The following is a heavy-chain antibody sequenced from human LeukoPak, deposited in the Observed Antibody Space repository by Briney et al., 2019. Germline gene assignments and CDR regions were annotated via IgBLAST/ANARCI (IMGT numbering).Heavy chain of an antibody. D-gene: IGHD6-13*01. V-gene: IGHV1-2*02. Sequence: ASVKVSCKASGYTFTGYYMHWVRQAPGQGLEWMGWINPNSGGTNYAQKFQGRVTMTRDTSISTAYMELSRLRSDDTAVYYCAREVMGVAAYIDYWGQGTLVTVSP. CDR3: AREVMGVAAYIDY. CDR1: GYTFTGYY. J-gene: IGHJ4*02. CDR2: INPNSGGT.